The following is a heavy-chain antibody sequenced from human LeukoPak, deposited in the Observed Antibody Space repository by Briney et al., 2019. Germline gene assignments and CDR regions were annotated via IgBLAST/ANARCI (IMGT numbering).Heavy chain of an antibody. CDR1: GDSISSSSYY. Sequence: SETLSLTCTVSGDSISSSSYYWGWIRQPPGKGLEWIGSIYYSGSTYYNPSLKSRVTISVDTSKNQFSLKLSSVTAADTAVYYCARPHISSGWYVYWGQGTLVTVSS. CDR3: ARPHISSGWYVY. CDR2: IYYSGST. J-gene: IGHJ4*02. V-gene: IGHV4-39*01. D-gene: IGHD6-19*01.